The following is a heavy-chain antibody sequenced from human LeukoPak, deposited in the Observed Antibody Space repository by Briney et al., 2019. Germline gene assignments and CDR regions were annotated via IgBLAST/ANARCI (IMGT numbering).Heavy chain of an antibody. D-gene: IGHD3-3*01. Sequence: GGSLRLSCAASGFTFSSYGMHWVRQAPGKGLEWVAFIRYDGSNKYYADSVKGRFTISRDNSKNTLYLQMNSLRAEDTAVYYCARDRSSITIFGVLTNWGQGTLVTVSS. CDR1: GFTFSSYG. J-gene: IGHJ4*02. V-gene: IGHV3-30*02. CDR3: ARDRSSITIFGVLTN. CDR2: IRYDGSNK.